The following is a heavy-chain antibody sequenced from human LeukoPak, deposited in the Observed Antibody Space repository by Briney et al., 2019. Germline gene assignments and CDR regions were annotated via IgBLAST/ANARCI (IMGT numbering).Heavy chain of an antibody. D-gene: IGHD5-12*01. CDR2: INPNSGCS. J-gene: IGHJ6*03. V-gene: IGHV1-2*02. CDR3: ARYGNADIVAAWDYYYMDV. CDR1: GYTFSSYT. Sequence: ASVTVSCKASGYTFSSYTINWVRQAPGQGLEWMGWINPNSGCSNYAQKFQGRVTMTRETSNSTAYMELSRLRSDATAVYYCARYGNADIVAAWDYYYMDVWGKGTTVTISS.